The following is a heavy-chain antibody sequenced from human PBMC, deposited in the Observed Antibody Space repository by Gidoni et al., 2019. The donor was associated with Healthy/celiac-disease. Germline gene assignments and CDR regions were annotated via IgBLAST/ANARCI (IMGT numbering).Heavy chain of an antibody. CDR2: IMSSSSTI. CDR3: ARAGVGAREFDY. J-gene: IGHJ4*02. CDR1: GFTFSSYR. D-gene: IGHD1-26*01. Sequence: EVQLVESGGGLVQPGGSLRLSCPASGFTFSSYRMNWVRQAPGKGLEWVSYIMSSSSTIYYADSVKGRFTISRDNAKNSLYLQMNSLRDEDTAVYYCARAGVGAREFDYWGQGTLVTVSS. V-gene: IGHV3-48*02.